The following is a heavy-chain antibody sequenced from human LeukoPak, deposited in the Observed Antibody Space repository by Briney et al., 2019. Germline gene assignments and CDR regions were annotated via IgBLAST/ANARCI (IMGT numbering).Heavy chain of an antibody. CDR1: GYTFTSYG. CDR3: AREWLSSGDSHYSH. J-gene: IGHJ4*02. CDR2: ISAYNGNT. D-gene: IGHD2-15*01. Sequence: ASVKVSCKASGYTFTSYGISWVRQAPGQGLEWMGWISAYNGNTNYAQKLQGRVAITRDTSASTAYMELSSLRSDDTAVYYCAREWLSSGDSHYSHWGQGTLVTVSS. V-gene: IGHV1-18*01.